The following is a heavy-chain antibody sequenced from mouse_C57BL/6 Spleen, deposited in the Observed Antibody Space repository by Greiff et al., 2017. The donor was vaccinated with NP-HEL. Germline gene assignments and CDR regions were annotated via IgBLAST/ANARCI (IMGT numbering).Heavy chain of an antibody. CDR1: GYTFTSYW. CDR3: ARGGYYGGHWYFDV. J-gene: IGHJ1*03. D-gene: IGHD2-3*01. V-gene: IGHV1-69*01. Sequence: QVQLQQPGAELVMPGASVKLSCKASGYTFTSYWMHWVKQRPGQGLEWIGEIDPSDSYTNYNQKFKGKSTLTVDKSSSTAYMQLSSLTSEDSAVYYGARGGYYGGHWYFDVWGTGTTVTVSS. CDR2: IDPSDSYT.